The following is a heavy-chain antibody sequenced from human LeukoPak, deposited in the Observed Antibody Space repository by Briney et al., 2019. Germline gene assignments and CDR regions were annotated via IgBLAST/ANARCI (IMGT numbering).Heavy chain of an antibody. V-gene: IGHV1-69*04. CDR2: IIPILGIA. D-gene: IGHD6-13*01. CDR1: GGTFSSYA. CDR3: AREMVTLAAAGTNPYPFDP. J-gene: IGHJ5*02. Sequence: SVKVSCKASGGTFSSYAISWVRQAPGQGLEWMGRIIPILGIANHAQKFQGRVTITADKSTSTAYMELSSLRSEDTAVYYCAREMVTLAAAGTNPYPFDPWGQGTLVTVSS.